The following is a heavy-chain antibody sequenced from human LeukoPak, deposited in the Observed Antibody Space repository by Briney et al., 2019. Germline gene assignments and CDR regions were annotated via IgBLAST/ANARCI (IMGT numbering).Heavy chain of an antibody. CDR2: INHSGST. J-gene: IGHJ6*03. CDR3: ARRAARWYYYYYMDV. D-gene: IGHD6-13*01. CDR1: GGSISSSSYY. Sequence: SETLSLTCTVSGGSISSSSYYWGCIRQPPGKGLESIGEINHSGSTNYNPSLKSRVTISVDTSKNQFSLKLSSVTAADTAVYYCARRAARWYYYYYMDVWGKGTTVTISS. V-gene: IGHV4-39*07.